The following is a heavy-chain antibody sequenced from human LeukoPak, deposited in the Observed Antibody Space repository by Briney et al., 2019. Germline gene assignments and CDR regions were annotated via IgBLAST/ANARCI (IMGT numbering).Heavy chain of an antibody. J-gene: IGHJ6*02. CDR2: IWYDGSNK. CDR1: GFTFSSYG. V-gene: IGHV3-33*01. Sequence: GGSLRLSCAASGFTFSSYGMHWVRQAPGKGLEWVAVIWYDGSNKYYADSVKGRFTISRDNSKNTLYLQMNSLRAEDTAVYYCARDHCSSTSCYRRDYYYGMDVWGQGTTVTVSS. CDR3: ARDHCSSTSCYRRDYYYGMDV. D-gene: IGHD2-2*02.